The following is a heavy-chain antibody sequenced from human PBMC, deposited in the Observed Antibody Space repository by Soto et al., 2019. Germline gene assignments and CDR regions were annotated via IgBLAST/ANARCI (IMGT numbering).Heavy chain of an antibody. J-gene: IGHJ4*02. Sequence: ASVKVSCKPSGYSFTSYLIYWVRQAPGQRLEWMGWINTGNGDTKYSQKFQGRVTITRDTSASTAYMELSSLTSEDTAVYYCASGNCGYICYHDYWGQGTLVTVSS. CDR2: INTGNGDT. V-gene: IGHV1-3*04. CDR1: GYSFTSYL. D-gene: IGHD5-12*01. CDR3: ASGNCGYICYHDY.